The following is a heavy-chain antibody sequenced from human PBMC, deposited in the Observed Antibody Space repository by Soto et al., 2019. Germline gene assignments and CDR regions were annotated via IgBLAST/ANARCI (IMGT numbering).Heavy chain of an antibody. V-gene: IGHV3-23*01. J-gene: IGHJ5*01. D-gene: IGHD3-10*01. CDR1: GFTFSSYA. Sequence: PGGSLRLSCAASGFTFSSYAMSWVRQAPGKGLEWVSAISGSGGSTYYADSVKGRFTISRDNSKNTLYLQMNSLRAEDTAVYYCVYYYGRAADGVCFDSWGQGTLVTVSS. CDR3: VYYYGRAADGVCFDS. CDR2: ISGSGGST.